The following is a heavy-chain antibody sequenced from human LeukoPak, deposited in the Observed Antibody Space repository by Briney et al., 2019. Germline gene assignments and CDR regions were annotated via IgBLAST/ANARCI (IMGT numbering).Heavy chain of an antibody. CDR3: ARDSGYDPDWFDP. D-gene: IGHD5-12*01. CDR2: INHSGST. J-gene: IGHJ5*02. Sequence: SETLSLTCAVYGGSFSGYYWSWIRQPPGKGLEWIGEINHSGSTNYNPSLKSRVTISVDTSKNQFSLKLSSVTAADTAVYYCARDSGYDPDWFDPSGQGTLVTVSS. CDR1: GGSFSGYY. V-gene: IGHV4-34*01.